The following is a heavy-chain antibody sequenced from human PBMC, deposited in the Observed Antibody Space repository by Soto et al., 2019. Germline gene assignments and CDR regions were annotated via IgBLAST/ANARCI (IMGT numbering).Heavy chain of an antibody. Sequence: QVQLVQSGAEVKKPGSSVKVSCKASGGTFSSYAISWVRQAPGQGLEWMGGIIHIFGTANYAQKFQGRVTIHADESTSTAYMELSSLRSEDTAVYYCARVGERATIIEDYYGMDVWGQGTTVTVSS. V-gene: IGHV1-69*01. D-gene: IGHD5-12*01. J-gene: IGHJ6*02. CDR3: ARVGERATIIEDYYGMDV. CDR1: GGTFSSYA. CDR2: IIHIFGTA.